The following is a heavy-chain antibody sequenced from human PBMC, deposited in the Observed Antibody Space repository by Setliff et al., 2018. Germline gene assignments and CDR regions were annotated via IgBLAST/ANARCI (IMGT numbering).Heavy chain of an antibody. CDR2: IYPGDSHT. Sequence: GESLKISCKGSGYSFSNFWIGWVRQMPGKGLEWMGIIYPGDSHTRYSPSFQGQVTISVDKSISTAYLQWSSLKASDTAMYYCARVYYDSTGYRIPFDYWGQGTLVTVSS. J-gene: IGHJ4*02. V-gene: IGHV5-51*01. CDR1: GYSFSNFW. CDR3: ARVYYDSTGYRIPFDY. D-gene: IGHD3-22*01.